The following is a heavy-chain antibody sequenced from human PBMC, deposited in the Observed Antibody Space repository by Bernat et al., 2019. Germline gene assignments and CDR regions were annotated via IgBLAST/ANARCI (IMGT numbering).Heavy chain of an antibody. D-gene: IGHD3-10*01. CDR1: GIIFSDYG. V-gene: IGHV3-33*01. Sequence: QVQLVESGGGVVQPGKSLRLSCAASGIIFSDYGMHWVRQAPGKGLEWVAVIWYDGSKKYYADSVKGRFTSSRDNSQNTLYLQMNSLRAEDTAVYYCARCDAPPSIEMVRGVIDYWGQGILVTVAS. CDR2: IWYDGSKK. CDR3: ARCDAPPSIEMVRGVIDY. J-gene: IGHJ4*02.